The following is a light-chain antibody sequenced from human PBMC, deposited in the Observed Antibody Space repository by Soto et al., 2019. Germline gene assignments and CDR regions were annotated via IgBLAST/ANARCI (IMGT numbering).Light chain of an antibody. J-gene: IGKJ5*01. CDR1: QSVSSY. CDR3: HQRSNWPLT. CDR2: DIF. Sequence: EIVLTQSPATPSLSPGETATLSRRASQSVSSYLAWYQQKPGQAPRLLIYDIFNRAAGIPSRFSGSGSGTDFTLTISSLGPEDFAVYYCHQRSNWPLTFGQGTRLEIK. V-gene: IGKV3-11*01.